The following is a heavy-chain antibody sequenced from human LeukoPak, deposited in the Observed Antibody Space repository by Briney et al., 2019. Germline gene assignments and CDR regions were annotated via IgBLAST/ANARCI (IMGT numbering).Heavy chain of an antibody. CDR1: GFSFSTFV. CDR2: IRPDGSHI. J-gene: IGHJ4*02. CDR3: LREVDWKYAFDY. D-gene: IGHD1-7*01. Sequence: PGGSLRLSCAASGFSFSTFVMHWVRQAPGKGLEWVAVIRPDGSHISYVDPVKGRFTISRDNSNDMLYLQMNSLRADDTALYYCLREVDWKYAFDYWGRGTLVTVSS. V-gene: IGHV3-33*01.